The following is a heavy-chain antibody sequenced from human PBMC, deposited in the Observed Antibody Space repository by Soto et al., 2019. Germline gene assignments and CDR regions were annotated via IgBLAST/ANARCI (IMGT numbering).Heavy chain of an antibody. Sequence: SETLSLTCTVSGDSISSGNKYWSWIRQPPGKGLEWIGYIFSSGTTYYNPSLKSRLTMSLDAPQNQFSLKLNSLTDADTAVYFCARVPSPFDYYYAMDVWGQGTTVTVSS. CDR2: IFSSGTT. CDR3: ARVPSPFDYYYAMDV. CDR1: GDSISSGNKY. D-gene: IGHD3-16*01. V-gene: IGHV4-30-4*01. J-gene: IGHJ6*02.